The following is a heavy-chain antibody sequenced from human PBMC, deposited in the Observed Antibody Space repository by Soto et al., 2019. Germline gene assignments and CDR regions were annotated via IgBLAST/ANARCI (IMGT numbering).Heavy chain of an antibody. V-gene: IGHV4-30-2*01. Sequence: QLQLQESGSGLVKPSQTLSLTCAVSXXXXSSXXXXXXXIRXPPGKGLEWIGYIYHSGSTYYNPSLKXRVTISVXXSKNQFSXXXXSVXXADTAVYYCARGQVVAAQHWGQGTLVTVSS. CDR2: IYHSGST. CDR1: XXXXSSXXXX. J-gene: IGHJ4*02. D-gene: IGHD2-15*01. CDR3: ARGQVVAAQH.